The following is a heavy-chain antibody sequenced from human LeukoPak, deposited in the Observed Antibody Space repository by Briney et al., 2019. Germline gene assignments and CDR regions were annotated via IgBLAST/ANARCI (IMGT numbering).Heavy chain of an antibody. Sequence: ASVKVSCKAFRYSFTNYGFTWVRRAPDQGLEWMGWISAFNGNTNYAQKFQGRVTVTTDTSTSTAYMELRSLRSYDTAVYYCASSRLGNSYNYFGMDVWGQGTTVTVSS. J-gene: IGHJ6*02. CDR2: ISAFNGNT. CDR1: RYSFTNYG. V-gene: IGHV1-18*01. D-gene: IGHD3-16*01. CDR3: ASSRLGNSYNYFGMDV.